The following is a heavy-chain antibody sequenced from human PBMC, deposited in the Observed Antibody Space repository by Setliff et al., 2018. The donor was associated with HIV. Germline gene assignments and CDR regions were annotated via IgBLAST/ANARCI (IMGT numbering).Heavy chain of an antibody. CDR2: VYYNGAT. CDR1: GGSIASSTHY. CDR3: ARHEGYNDFLTGYFRYKWYDP. Sequence: SETLSLTCTVSGGSIASSTHYWAWIRQPPGQGLEWSGSVYYNGATDHNPSLKSRVTISVDTSNQQFSLKLSSVTAADTAVYYCARHEGYNDFLTGYFRYKWYDPWGQGTLVTVSS. D-gene: IGHD3-9*01. V-gene: IGHV4-39*01. J-gene: IGHJ5*02.